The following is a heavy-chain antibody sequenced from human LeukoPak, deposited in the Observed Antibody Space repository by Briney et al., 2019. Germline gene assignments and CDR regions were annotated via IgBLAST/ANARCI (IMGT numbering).Heavy chain of an antibody. CDR1: GGSISSYY. V-gene: IGHV4-59*01. J-gene: IGHJ4*02. CDR3: ANQGSREVRGFDY. CDR2: IYYSGST. D-gene: IGHD2-2*01. Sequence: SETLSLTCTVSGGSISSYYWSWIRQPPGKGLEWIGYIYYSGSTNYNPSLRSRVTMWVDASKKQLSLRMTSVTAADTAIYYCANQGSREVRGFDYWGLGTLVTVSS.